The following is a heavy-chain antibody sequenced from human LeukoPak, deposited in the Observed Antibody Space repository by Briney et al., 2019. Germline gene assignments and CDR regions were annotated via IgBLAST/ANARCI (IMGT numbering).Heavy chain of an antibody. CDR1: GYTFTGYY. Sequence: ASVKVSCKASGYTFTGYYMHWVRQAPGQGLEWMGWINPNSGGTNYAQKFQGRVTMTRDTSISTAYMELSRLRSDDTAVYYCARESVQYYYDSSGYHKSNWFDPWGQGTLVTVSS. CDR3: ARESVQYYYDSSGYHKSNWFDP. D-gene: IGHD3-22*01. J-gene: IGHJ5*02. CDR2: INPNSGGT. V-gene: IGHV1-2*02.